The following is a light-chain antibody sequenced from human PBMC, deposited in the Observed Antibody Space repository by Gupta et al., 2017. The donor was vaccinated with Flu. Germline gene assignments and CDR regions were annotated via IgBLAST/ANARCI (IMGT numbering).Light chain of an antibody. CDR1: QSLLHITNNKNF. J-gene: IGKJ1*01. Sequence: DVVMTQSPDYLAVSLGERATINCKSSQSLLHITNNKNFVAWDKKKPGQAPKRLIYWASTRESGVPDRFSGSGSGTDFTLTIRSLQAEDVALYYCQQQDTSPRTFGQGTKVEIK. V-gene: IGKV4-1*01. CDR3: QQQDTSPRT. CDR2: WAS.